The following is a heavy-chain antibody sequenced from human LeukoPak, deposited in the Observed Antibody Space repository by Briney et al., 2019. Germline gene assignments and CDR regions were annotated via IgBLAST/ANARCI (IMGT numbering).Heavy chain of an antibody. CDR3: ARSTRKRDDDFYYFYYMDV. CDR1: GFSLSSNR. V-gene: IGHV3-21*01. Sequence: GGSLRLSCAASGFSLSSNRMNWVRQAPGKGLEWVSSISSDSGYIYYADSIKGRFTISRDNAENSLYLQMNSLRAEDTAVYFCARSTRKRDDDFYYFYYMDVWGKGTTVTVSS. J-gene: IGHJ6*03. D-gene: IGHD3-3*01. CDR2: ISSDSGYI.